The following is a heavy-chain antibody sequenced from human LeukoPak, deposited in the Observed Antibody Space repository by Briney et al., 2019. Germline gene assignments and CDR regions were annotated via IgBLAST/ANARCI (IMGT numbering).Heavy chain of an antibody. CDR2: INHSGST. CDR1: GGSFSGYY. J-gene: IGHJ4*02. D-gene: IGHD6-19*01. CDR3: ARASHGSGKFDY. V-gene: IGHV4-34*01. Sequence: SETLALTCAVYGGSFSGYYWSWIRQPPGKGLEWIGEINHSGSTNYNPSLRSRVTISVDTSKNQFSLKLSSVTAADRAVYYCARASHGSGKFDYWGQGTLVTVSS.